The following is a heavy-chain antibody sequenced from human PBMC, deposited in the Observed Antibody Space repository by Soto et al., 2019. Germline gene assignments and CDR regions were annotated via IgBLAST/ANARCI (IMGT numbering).Heavy chain of an antibody. Sequence: QVQLVQSGAEVKKPGSSVKVSCKASGGTFGSYAISWVRQAPGQGLEWMGGIIPIPGTANYEQKFQGRVTMAADESTSTAYMELSSLRSEDTAVYYCARSQGSSTSLEIYYYYYYGMDVWGQGTTVTVSS. CDR3: ARSQGSSTSLEIYYYYYYGMDV. CDR2: IIPIPGTA. J-gene: IGHJ6*02. V-gene: IGHV1-69*01. CDR1: GGTFGSYA. D-gene: IGHD2-2*01.